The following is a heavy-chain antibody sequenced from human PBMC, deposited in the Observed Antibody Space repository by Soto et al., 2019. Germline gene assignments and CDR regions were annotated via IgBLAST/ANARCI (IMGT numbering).Heavy chain of an antibody. D-gene: IGHD6-19*01. CDR2: ISGSGGTT. J-gene: IGHJ3*02. V-gene: IGHV3-23*01. Sequence: EVQLLESGGGLVQPGGSLRLSCAASGFTFSSYAMSWVRQAPGKGLEWVSAISGSGGTTYYADSVKGRGTFSRDNSKNALYRQMNSKRAEDTAVYYCAKNANGWFSAFDIWGQGTMVTVSS. CDR3: AKNANGWFSAFDI. CDR1: GFTFSSYA.